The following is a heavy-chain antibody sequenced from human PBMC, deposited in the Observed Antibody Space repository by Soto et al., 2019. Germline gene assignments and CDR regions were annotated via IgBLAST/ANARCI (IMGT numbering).Heavy chain of an antibody. CDR1: GFTFSSYG. CDR3: AKDRKASQSIEAL. V-gene: IGHV3-30*18. CDR2: ISYDGSNK. D-gene: IGHD6-6*01. J-gene: IGHJ4*02. Sequence: GGSLRLSCAASGFTFSSYGMHWVRQAPGKGLEWVAVISYDGSNKYYADSVKGRFTISRDNSKNTLYLQMNSLRAEDTAVYYCAKDRKASQSIEALWGQGTLVTVSS.